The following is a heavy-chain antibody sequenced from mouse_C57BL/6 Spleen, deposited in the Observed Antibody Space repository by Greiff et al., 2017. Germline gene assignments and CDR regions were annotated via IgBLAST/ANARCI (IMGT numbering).Heavy chain of an antibody. J-gene: IGHJ1*03. D-gene: IGHD2-5*01. Sequence: QVQLQQSGPELVKPGASVKISCKASGYAFSSSWMNWVKQRPGKGLEWIGRIYPGDGDTNYNGKFKGKATLTADKSSSTAYMQLSSLTSEDSAVYFCARAEAYYSNPHRSWGTGATVTV. CDR1: GYAFSSSW. CDR2: IYPGDGDT. V-gene: IGHV1-82*01. CDR3: ARAEAYYSNPHRS.